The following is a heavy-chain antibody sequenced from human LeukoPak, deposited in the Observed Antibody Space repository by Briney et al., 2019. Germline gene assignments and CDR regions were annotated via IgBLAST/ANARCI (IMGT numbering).Heavy chain of an antibody. J-gene: IGHJ4*02. CDR2: INPNSGGT. CDR3: AREVGGYCSGGSCYFDY. D-gene: IGHD2-15*01. V-gene: IGHV1-2*02. CDR1: GYTFTGYY. Sequence: ASVKVSCKASGYTFTGYYMHWVRQAPGQGLEWMGWINPNSGGTNYAQKFQGRVTMTRDTSISTAYMELSRLRSGDTAVYYCAREVGGYCSGGSCYFDYWGQGTLVTVSS.